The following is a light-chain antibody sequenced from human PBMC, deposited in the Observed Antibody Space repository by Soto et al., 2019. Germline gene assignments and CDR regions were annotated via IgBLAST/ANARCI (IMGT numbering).Light chain of an antibody. V-gene: IGKV3-11*01. Sequence: EIVLTQYTATLSLSPGERATLSCRASQSVSSYLAWYQQKPGQAPRLLIYDASNRATGIPARFSGSGSGTDFTLTISSLEPEDFAVYYCQQRSNWPPTWPFGQGTKVDIK. J-gene: IGKJ1*01. CDR2: DAS. CDR1: QSVSSY. CDR3: QQRSNWPPTWP.